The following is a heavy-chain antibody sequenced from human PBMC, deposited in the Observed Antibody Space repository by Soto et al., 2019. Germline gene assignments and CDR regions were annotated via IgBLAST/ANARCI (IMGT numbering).Heavy chain of an antibody. Sequence: QVQLVESGGGVVQPGRSLRLSCAASGISFTNYGMHWVRQAPGKGLEWVAVISNDGSDKHYADSVKGRFTISRDNSKNTLYLQMTSLRAEATAGYYCAKDRASGWRYYYYGMDAWGQGTTVTVS. J-gene: IGHJ6*02. D-gene: IGHD6-19*01. CDR3: AKDRASGWRYYYYGMDA. CDR1: GISFTNYG. CDR2: ISNDGSDK. V-gene: IGHV3-30*18.